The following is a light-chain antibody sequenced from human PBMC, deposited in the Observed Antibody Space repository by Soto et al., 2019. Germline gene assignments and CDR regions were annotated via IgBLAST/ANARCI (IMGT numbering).Light chain of an antibody. Sequence: QSVLTQPASVSGSPGQSITISCTGTSSDVGGYDYVSWYQQHPGKAPKLMIYDVSNRPSGVSNRFSGSKSGNTASLTISGPQAEDEADYSCSSYTSSSTLYVVFGGGTKLTVL. CDR3: SSYTSSSTLYVV. J-gene: IGLJ2*01. V-gene: IGLV2-14*03. CDR1: SSDVGGYDY. CDR2: DVS.